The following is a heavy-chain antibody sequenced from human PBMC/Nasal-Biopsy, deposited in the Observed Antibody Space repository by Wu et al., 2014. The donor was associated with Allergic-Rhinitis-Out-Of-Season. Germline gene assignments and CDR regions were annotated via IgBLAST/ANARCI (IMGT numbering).Heavy chain of an antibody. CDR3: AREQYYYGMDV. V-gene: IGHV4-4*02. CDR1: GASVSSTNW. Sequence: TLSLTCVVSGASVSSTNWWSWVRQAPGKGLQWIGEISPRGTINYNPSLKSRVTISVDTSKNQFSLKLSSVTAADTAVYYCAREQYYYGMDVWGQGTTVTVSS. J-gene: IGHJ6*02. CDR2: ISPRGTI.